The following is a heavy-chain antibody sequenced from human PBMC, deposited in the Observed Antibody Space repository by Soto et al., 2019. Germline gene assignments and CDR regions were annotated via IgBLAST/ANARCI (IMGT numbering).Heavy chain of an antibody. CDR3: AKNGLVGATGGMADY. D-gene: IGHD1-26*01. V-gene: IGHV3-30*18. CDR1: GFTFSSYG. J-gene: IGHJ4*02. CDR2: ISYDGSNK. Sequence: GGSLILSCAASGFTFSSYGMHWVRQAPGKGLEWVAVISYDGSNKYYADSVKGRFTISRDNSKNTLYLQMNSLRAEDTAVYYCAKNGLVGATGGMADYWGQGTLVTVSS.